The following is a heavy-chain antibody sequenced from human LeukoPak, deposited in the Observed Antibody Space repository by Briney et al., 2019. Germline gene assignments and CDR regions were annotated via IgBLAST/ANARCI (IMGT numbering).Heavy chain of an antibody. CDR2: ISYDGSNK. CDR1: GFTFSSYA. J-gene: IGHJ3*02. D-gene: IGHD5-12*01. CDR3: ARDGSDAFDI. V-gene: IGHV3-30*04. Sequence: GGSLRLSCAASGFTFSSYAMHWVRQAPGKGLEWVAVISYDGSNKYYADSVKGRFTISRDNSKNTLYLQMNSLRAEDTAVYYCARDGSDAFDIWGQGTMVAVSS.